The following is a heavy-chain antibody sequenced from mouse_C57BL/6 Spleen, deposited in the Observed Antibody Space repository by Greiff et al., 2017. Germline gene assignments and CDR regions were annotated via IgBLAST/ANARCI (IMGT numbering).Heavy chain of an antibody. D-gene: IGHD2-4*01. CDR1: GYTFTDYY. V-gene: IGHV1-26*01. CDR3: ARRYDYGIGPMDY. Sequence: EVQLQQPGPELVKPGASVKISCKASGYTFTDYYMNWVKQSHGKSLEWIGDINPNNGGTSSNQKFKGKATLTVDRSSSTAYRELRSLTSEDSAVYYCARRYDYGIGPMDYWGQGTSVTVSS. J-gene: IGHJ4*01. CDR2: INPNNGGT.